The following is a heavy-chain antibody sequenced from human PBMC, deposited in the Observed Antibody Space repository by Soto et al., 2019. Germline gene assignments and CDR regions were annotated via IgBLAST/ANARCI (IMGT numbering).Heavy chain of an antibody. J-gene: IGHJ6*02. CDR2: IIPIFGTA. V-gene: IGHV1-69*13. CDR1: GGTFSSYA. D-gene: IGHD4-17*01. Sequence: SVKVSCKASGGTFSSYAISWVRQAPGQGLEWMGGIIPIFGTANYAQKFQGRVTITADESTSTAYMELSSLRSEDTAVYYCARGYGDYVRSYYYYGMDVWGRGTTVTVSS. CDR3: ARGYGDYVRSYYYYGMDV.